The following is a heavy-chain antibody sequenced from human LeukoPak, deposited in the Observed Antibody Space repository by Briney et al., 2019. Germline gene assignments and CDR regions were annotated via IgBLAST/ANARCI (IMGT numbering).Heavy chain of an antibody. J-gene: IGHJ2*01. Sequence: GGSLRLSCVASAFTFSTYTMNWVRQAPGKGLEWVSYISFSNTYIYYADSIKRRFTISRHNPKSSLYLHMNSLRAEDTAVYYCARSGYSDYKKDESSCYTILHFDLWGRGTLVTVSS. D-gene: IGHD3-22*01. V-gene: IGHV3-21*01. CDR2: ISFSNTYI. CDR1: AFTFSTYT. CDR3: ARSGYSDYKKDESSCYTILHFDL.